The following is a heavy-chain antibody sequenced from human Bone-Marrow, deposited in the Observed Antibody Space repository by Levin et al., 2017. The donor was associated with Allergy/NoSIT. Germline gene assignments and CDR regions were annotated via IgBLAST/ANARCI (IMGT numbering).Heavy chain of an antibody. J-gene: IGHJ4*02. CDR1: GFTFSSHA. CDR2: ISGSGGNT. CDR3: AKGTGRWELTCRFDY. V-gene: IGHV3-23*01. D-gene: IGHD1-26*01. Sequence: PGGSLRLSCATSGFTFSSHAVTWVRQAPGKGLEWVSAISGSGGNTYYADSVRGRFTVSRDNSKNTLYLQMSGLRAEDTAVYYCAKGTGRWELTCRFDYWGQGTLVTVSS.